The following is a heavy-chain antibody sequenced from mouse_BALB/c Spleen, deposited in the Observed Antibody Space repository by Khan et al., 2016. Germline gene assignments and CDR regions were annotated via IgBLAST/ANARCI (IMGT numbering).Heavy chain of an antibody. CDR1: GCTFTDYY. D-gene: IGHD1-1*01. Sequence: EVELVESGGGLVQPGGSLRLSCATSGCTFTDYYMSWVRQPPGKALEWLGFIRNKANGYTTEYSASVKGRFTISRDNSQSILYLQMNTLRAEDSATYYCARTVRNYFDYWGQGTTLTVSS. CDR2: IRNKANGYTT. J-gene: IGHJ2*01. CDR3: ARTVRNYFDY. V-gene: IGHV7-3*02.